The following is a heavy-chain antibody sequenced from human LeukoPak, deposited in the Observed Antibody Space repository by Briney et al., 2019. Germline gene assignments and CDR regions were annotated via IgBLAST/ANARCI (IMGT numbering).Heavy chain of an antibody. V-gene: IGHV3-30*04. CDR2: ISDDGRHN. J-gene: IGHJ6*03. D-gene: IGHD2-2*01. Sequence: GGSLRLSCAASGFTFSTYAMNWVRQAPGKGLEWVAVISDDGRHNYYADSVKGRFTISRDNAKNSLYLQMNSLRVEDTAVYYCARGLGYCNNTICYDYYYYMDVWGKGTTVTVSS. CDR1: GFTFSTYA. CDR3: ARGLGYCNNTICYDYYYYMDV.